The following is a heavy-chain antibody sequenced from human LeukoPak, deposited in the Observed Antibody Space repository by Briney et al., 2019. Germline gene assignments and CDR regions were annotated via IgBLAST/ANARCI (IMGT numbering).Heavy chain of an antibody. D-gene: IGHD4-11*01. CDR2: ISWDGGST. CDR1: GFTFDDYT. V-gene: IGHV3-43*01. Sequence: PGGSLRLSCAASGFTFDDYTMHWVRQAPGKGLEWVSLISWDGGSTYYADSVKGRFTISRDNSKNSLYLQMNNLRTEDTALYYCAKDITPSSKSGYFDYWGQGTLVTVSS. J-gene: IGHJ4*02. CDR3: AKDITPSSKSGYFDY.